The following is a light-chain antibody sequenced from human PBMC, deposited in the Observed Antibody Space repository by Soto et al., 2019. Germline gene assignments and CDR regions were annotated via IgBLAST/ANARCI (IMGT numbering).Light chain of an antibody. J-gene: IGKJ2*01. CDR1: QDISNY. Sequence: DIQMTQSPSSLSASVGDRVTITCQASQDISNYLNWYQQKPGKAPKLLIYDASNLETGVPSRFSGSGSGTDFTFNISSLKHEDIATYYCQQYDNLPYTFGQGTKLEIK. V-gene: IGKV1-33*01. CDR2: DAS. CDR3: QQYDNLPYT.